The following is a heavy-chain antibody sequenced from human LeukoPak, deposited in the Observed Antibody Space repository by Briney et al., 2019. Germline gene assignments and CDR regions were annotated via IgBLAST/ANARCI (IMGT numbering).Heavy chain of an antibody. D-gene: IGHD6-19*01. J-gene: IGHJ4*02. Sequence: GGSLRLPCAASGFTFSSYAMSWVRQAPGKGLEWVSAISGSGGSTYYADSVKGRFTISRDNSKNTLYLQMNSLRAEDTAVYYCAKGPSSSGWRYYFDYWGQGTLVTVSS. V-gene: IGHV3-23*01. CDR1: GFTFSSYA. CDR3: AKGPSSSGWRYYFDY. CDR2: ISGSGGST.